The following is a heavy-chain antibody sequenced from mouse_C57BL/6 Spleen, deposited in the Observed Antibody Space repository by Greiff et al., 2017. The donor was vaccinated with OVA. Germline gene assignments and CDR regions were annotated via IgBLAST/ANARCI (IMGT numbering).Heavy chain of an antibody. Sequence: VQLQQSGAELVRPGTSVKVSCKASGYAFTNYLIEWVKQRPGQGLEWIGVINPGSGGTNYNEKLKGKATLTADKSSSTAYMQLSSLTSEDSAVYFCARSMVTTGDYWGQGTSVTVSS. J-gene: IGHJ4*01. CDR2: INPGSGGT. V-gene: IGHV1-54*01. D-gene: IGHD2-2*01. CDR3: ARSMVTTGDY. CDR1: GYAFTNYL.